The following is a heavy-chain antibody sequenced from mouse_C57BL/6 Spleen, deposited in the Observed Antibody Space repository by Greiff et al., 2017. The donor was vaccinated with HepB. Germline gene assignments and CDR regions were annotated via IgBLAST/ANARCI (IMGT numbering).Heavy chain of an antibody. J-gene: IGHJ4*01. CDR3: AKEGDGNPYYYAMDY. Sequence: VQLQQSGPGLVQPSQSLSITCTVSGFSLTSYGVHWVRQSPGKGLEWLGVIWRGGSTDYNAAFMSRLSITKDNSKSQVFFKMNSLQADDTAIYYCAKEGDGNPYYYAMDYWGQGTSVTVSS. V-gene: IGHV2-5*01. D-gene: IGHD2-1*01. CDR2: IWRGGST. CDR1: GFSLTSYG.